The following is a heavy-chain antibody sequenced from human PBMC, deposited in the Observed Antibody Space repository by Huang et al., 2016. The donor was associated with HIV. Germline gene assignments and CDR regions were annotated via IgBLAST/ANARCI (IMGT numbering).Heavy chain of an antibody. J-gene: IGHJ4*02. CDR1: GSDFRAQG. CDR3: ARDSAITVTAYSDY. V-gene: IGHV1-18*01. D-gene: IGHD4-17*01. CDR2: SSAHNGET. Sequence: VQLVQSGPDVWKPGASLKISCRASGSDFRAQGLTWVRQAPGQGLEWLGGSSAHNGETLYAQKVQSRMSLTANVSTNTGYLELWGLRYDDTALYYGARDSAITVTAYSDYWGPGTLVTVSS.